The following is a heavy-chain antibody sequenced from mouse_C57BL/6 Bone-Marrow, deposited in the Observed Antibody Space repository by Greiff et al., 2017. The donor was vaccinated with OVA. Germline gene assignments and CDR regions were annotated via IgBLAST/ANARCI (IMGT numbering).Heavy chain of an antibody. CDR2: IDPSDSYT. J-gene: IGHJ4*01. CDR1: GYTFTSYW. Sequence: QVQLQQPGAELVKPGASVKLSCKASGYTFTSYWMQWVNQRPGQGLEWIGEIDPSDSYTNYNQKFKGKATLTVDTSSSTAYMQLSSLTSEDSAVYCCARASMDYWGQGTSVTVSS. V-gene: IGHV1-50*01. CDR3: ARASMDY.